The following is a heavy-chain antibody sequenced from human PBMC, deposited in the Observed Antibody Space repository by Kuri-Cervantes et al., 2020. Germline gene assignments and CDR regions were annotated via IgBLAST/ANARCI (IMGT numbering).Heavy chain of an antibody. D-gene: IGHD3-10*01. Sequence: GGSLRLSCAASGFTFSDYYMSWICQAPGKGLEWVSYISSSGSTIYYADSVKGRFTISRDNAKNSLYLQMNSLRAEDTAVYYCARDPYYGSGSDHFFDYWGQGTLVTVSS. CDR3: ARDPYYGSGSDHFFDY. V-gene: IGHV3-11*01. CDR2: ISSSGSTI. CDR1: GFTFSDYY. J-gene: IGHJ4*02.